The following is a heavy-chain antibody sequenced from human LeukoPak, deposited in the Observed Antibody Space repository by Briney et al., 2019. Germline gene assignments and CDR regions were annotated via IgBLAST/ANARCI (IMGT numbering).Heavy chain of an antibody. D-gene: IGHD3-22*01. CDR2: IYYSGST. CDR3: ARGYDSSGYYPGYLDY. CDR1: GGSISSGGYY. V-gene: IGHV4-31*03. Sequence: KSSETLSLTCTVSGGSISSGGYYWGWIRQHPGKGLEWIGYIYYSGSTYYNPSLKSRVTISVDTSKNQFSLKLSSVTAADTAVYYCARGYDSSGYYPGYLDYWGQGTLVTVSS. J-gene: IGHJ4*02.